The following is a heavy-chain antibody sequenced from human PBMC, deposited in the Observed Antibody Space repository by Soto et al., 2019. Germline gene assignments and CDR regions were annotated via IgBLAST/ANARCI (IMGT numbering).Heavy chain of an antibody. Sequence: PGGSLRLSCAASGFTFSSYAMSWVRQAPGKGLEWVSAISGSGGSTYYADSVKGRFTISRDNSKNTLYLQMNSLRAEDAAVYYCAKLLFQHYYGMDVWGQGTTVTVSS. V-gene: IGHV3-23*01. CDR1: GFTFSSYA. D-gene: IGHD2-2*01. CDR2: ISGSGGST. CDR3: AKLLFQHYYGMDV. J-gene: IGHJ6*02.